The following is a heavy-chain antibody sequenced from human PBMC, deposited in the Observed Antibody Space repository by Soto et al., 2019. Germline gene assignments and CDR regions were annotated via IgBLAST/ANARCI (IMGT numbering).Heavy chain of an antibody. J-gene: IGHJ4*02. V-gene: IGHV1-69*13. CDR2: IISVTGRT. D-gene: IGHD3-22*01. CDR3: ARGPDRSGVYLFDN. CDR1: GGTFNNYA. Sequence: GASVKVSCKTSGGTFNNYAVSPVRQAPEQGLEWTGGIISVTGRTDYPPTFQGRVTITAGESATTVYMELCSLRSEDTAIYYCARGPDRSGVYLFDNWGPGTLVTVSS.